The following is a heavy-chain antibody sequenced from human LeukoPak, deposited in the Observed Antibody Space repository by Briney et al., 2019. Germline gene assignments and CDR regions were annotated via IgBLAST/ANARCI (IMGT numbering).Heavy chain of an antibody. CDR1: GYTFTSYD. CDR2: MNPNSGNT. CDR3: ARYNVGATSGSDAFDI. D-gene: IGHD3-22*01. Sequence: ASVKVSCRASGYTFTSYDINWVRQATGQGLEWMGWMNPNSGNTGYAQKFQGRVTITRNTSISTAYMELSSLRSEDTAVYYCARYNVGATSGSDAFDIWGQGTMVTVSS. J-gene: IGHJ3*02. V-gene: IGHV1-8*03.